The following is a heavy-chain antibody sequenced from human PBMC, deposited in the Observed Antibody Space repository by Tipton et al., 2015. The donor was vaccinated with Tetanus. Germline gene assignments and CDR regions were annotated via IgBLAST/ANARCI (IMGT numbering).Heavy chain of an antibody. CDR1: GGSFSYSY. V-gene: IGHV4-34*01. Sequence: TLSLTCAFYGGSFSYSYWDWLPQPPREGLGWVGEISHRGNTNYKPSLKRRVTISVDTSKNQFSLRPNSVTAADTAVYYCARAGETPLWGAFNSWGQGALVTVSS. CDR2: ISHRGNT. CDR3: ARAGETPLWGAFNS. D-gene: IGHD3-16*01. J-gene: IGHJ4*02.